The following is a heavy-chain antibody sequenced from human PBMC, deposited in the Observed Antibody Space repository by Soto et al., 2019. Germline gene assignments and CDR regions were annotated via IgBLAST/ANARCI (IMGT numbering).Heavy chain of an antibody. J-gene: IGHJ5*02. D-gene: IGHD6-13*01. CDR3: ARVGSSSWYNWFDP. V-gene: IGHV3-21*01. Sequence: GESLKISCAASGFTFSSYSMNWVRQAPGKGLEWVSSISSSSSYIYYADSVKGRFTISRDNAKNSLYLQMNSRRAEDTAVYYCARVGSSSWYNWFDPWGQGTLVTGSA. CDR2: ISSSSSYI. CDR1: GFTFSSYS.